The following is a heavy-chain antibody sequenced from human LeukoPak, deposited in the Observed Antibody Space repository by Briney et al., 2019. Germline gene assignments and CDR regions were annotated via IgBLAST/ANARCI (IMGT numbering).Heavy chain of an antibody. V-gene: IGHV3-30*18. CDR3: AKDTGVGYCSSTSCYFDY. Sequence: GGSLRLSCAASGFTFGSYGMHWVRQAPGKGLGWVAVISYDGSNKYYADSVKGRFTISRDNSKNTLYLQMNSLRAEDTAVYYCAKDTGVGYCSSTSCYFDYWGQGTLVTVSS. CDR2: ISYDGSNK. CDR1: GFTFGSYG. D-gene: IGHD2-2*01. J-gene: IGHJ4*02.